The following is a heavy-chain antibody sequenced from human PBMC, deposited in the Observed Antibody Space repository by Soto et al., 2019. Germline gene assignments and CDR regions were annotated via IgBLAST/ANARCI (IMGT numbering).Heavy chain of an antibody. CDR1: GGSISSSSYY. CDR3: SRGRSDDPDHFAY. V-gene: IGHV4-39*01. Sequence: PSETLSLTCTVSGGSISSSSYYWGWLRQPPGKGLEWIGSIYYSGSTYYNPSLKSRVTILLDTSKKQFSLRLSSVTAADTAVYYCSRGRSDDPDHFAYWGQGTLVTVSS. D-gene: IGHD1-1*01. CDR2: IYYSGST. J-gene: IGHJ4*02.